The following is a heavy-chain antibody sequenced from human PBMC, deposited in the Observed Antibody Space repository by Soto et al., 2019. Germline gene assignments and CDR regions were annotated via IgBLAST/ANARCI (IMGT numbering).Heavy chain of an antibody. D-gene: IGHD3-3*01. J-gene: IGHJ4*02. Sequence: QVQLQQSGPGLVKPSETLSLACAVSGGSFSTYSWNWIRQAPGKGLEWIGKIYYSGTTGYNPSLKSRVTLSIDTSQNKLSLSLSSVTAADTAVYYCARDGFYTDGRGPSNDGFDYWGQGTLVTVSA. V-gene: IGHV4-59*01. CDR2: IYYSGTT. CDR1: GGSFSTYS. CDR3: ARDGFYTDGRGPSNDGFDY.